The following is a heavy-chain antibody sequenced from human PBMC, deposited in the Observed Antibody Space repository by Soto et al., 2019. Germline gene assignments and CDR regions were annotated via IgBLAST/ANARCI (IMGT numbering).Heavy chain of an antibody. Sequence: GASVKVSCKASGYIFTSYAINWVRQAPGQGLEWMGWISAYNGNTNYAQKLQGRVTMTTDTSTSTAYMELRSLRSDDTAVYYCVRVLDGSGSYWYYYYYMDVWGKGTTVTVSS. V-gene: IGHV1-18*01. CDR3: VRVLDGSGSYWYYYYYMDV. CDR2: ISAYNGNT. CDR1: GYIFTSYA. D-gene: IGHD3-10*01. J-gene: IGHJ6*03.